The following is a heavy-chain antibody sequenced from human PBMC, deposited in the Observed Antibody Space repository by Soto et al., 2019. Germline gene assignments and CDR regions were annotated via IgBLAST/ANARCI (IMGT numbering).Heavy chain of an antibody. D-gene: IGHD5-12*01. CDR1: GFTFSSYA. CDR3: ARESDIVATNPTFDY. J-gene: IGHJ4*02. Sequence: PGGSLRLSCAASGFTFSSYAMHWVRQAPGKGLEWVAVISYDGSNKYYADSVKGRFTISRDNSKNTLYLQMNSLRAEDTALYYCARESDIVATNPTFDYWGQGTLVTVSS. V-gene: IGHV3-30-3*01. CDR2: ISYDGSNK.